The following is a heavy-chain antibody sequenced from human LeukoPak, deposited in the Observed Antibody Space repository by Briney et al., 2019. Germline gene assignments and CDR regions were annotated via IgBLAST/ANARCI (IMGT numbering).Heavy chain of an antibody. CDR1: GGSISSSSYY. V-gene: IGHV4-39*01. CDR3: ASVRRGFGESSKYYFYYYMHV. CDR2: IYYSGST. Sequence: SETLSLTCTVSGGSISSSSYYWGWIRQPPGKGLEWIGSIYYSGSTYYNPSLKSRVTISVDTSNNQFSLKLSAVTAADTAVYYCASVRRGFGESSKYYFYYYMHVWGNGTTVTIAS. D-gene: IGHD3-10*01. J-gene: IGHJ6*03.